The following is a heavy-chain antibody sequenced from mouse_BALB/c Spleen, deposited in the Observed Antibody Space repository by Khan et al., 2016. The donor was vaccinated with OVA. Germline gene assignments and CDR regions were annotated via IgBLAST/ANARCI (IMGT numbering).Heavy chain of an antibody. CDR1: GYTFTDYS. CDR2: INTDTGEP. D-gene: IGHD2-14*01. Sequence: QIQLVQSGPELKKPGETVKLSCKASGYTFTDYSMHWVKHAPVKGLKWMGCINTDTGEPTYADDFKGRFAFSLETSASTAYLQINNLKNEDTATYFCARDRYDYFDYWGQGTTLTVSS. CDR3: ARDRYDYFDY. J-gene: IGHJ2*01. V-gene: IGHV9-2-1*01.